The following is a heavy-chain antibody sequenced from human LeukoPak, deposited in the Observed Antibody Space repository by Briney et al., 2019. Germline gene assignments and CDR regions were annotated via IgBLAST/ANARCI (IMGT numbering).Heavy chain of an antibody. CDR1: GFAFSLVT. D-gene: IGHD2-21*02. J-gene: IGHJ6*02. CDR2: INSDGSDT. CDR3: AKDVSTAGDSYYFYFGMDV. Sequence: GGSLRLSCASSGFAFSLVTVNWVRQAPGKGLQCVASINSDGSDTYYADSVRGRFTISRDNAKNSFLLQMNSLRVEDTAIYFCAKDVSTAGDSYYFYFGMDVWGRGTTVTVSS. V-gene: IGHV3-21*01.